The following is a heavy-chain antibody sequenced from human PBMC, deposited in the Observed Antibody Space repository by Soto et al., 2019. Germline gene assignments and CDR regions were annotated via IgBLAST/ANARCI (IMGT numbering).Heavy chain of an antibody. CDR1: GFTFSSYS. Sequence: PGGSLRLSCAASGFTFSSYSMNWVRQAPGKGLEWVSYISSSSSTIYYADSVKGRFTISRDNAKNSLYLQMNSLRAEDTAVYYCARDSMTGLNWFDPWGQGTLVTVS. CDR3: ARDSMTGLNWFDP. V-gene: IGHV3-48*01. D-gene: IGHD3-9*01. CDR2: ISSSSSTI. J-gene: IGHJ5*02.